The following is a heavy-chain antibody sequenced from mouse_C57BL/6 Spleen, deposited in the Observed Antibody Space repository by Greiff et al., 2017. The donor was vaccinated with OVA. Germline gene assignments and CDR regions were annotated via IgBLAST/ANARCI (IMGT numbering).Heavy chain of an antibody. Sequence: EVQVVESGGGLVKPGGSLKLSCAASGFTFSDYGMHWVRQAPEQGLEWVAYISSGSSTINYADTVKGRLTISRDNAKNARFLQMTSHMSEDTAMYYCASPQYSYQYFDVWGTGTTVTVSS. V-gene: IGHV5-17*01. CDR1: GFTFSDYG. D-gene: IGHD2-12*01. J-gene: IGHJ1*03. CDR3: ASPQYSYQYFDV. CDR2: ISSGSSTI.